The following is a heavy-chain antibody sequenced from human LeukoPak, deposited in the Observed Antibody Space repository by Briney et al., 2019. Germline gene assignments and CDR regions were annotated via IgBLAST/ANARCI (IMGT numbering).Heavy chain of an antibody. J-gene: IGHJ1*01. V-gene: IGHV3-7*01. D-gene: IGHD1-1*01. Sequence: PGGSLRLSCAASGFTFSSYWMSWVRQAPGKGLEWVANMKYDGSEKYYVDSVKGRFTISRDNAKNSLYLQMNSPRAEDAAVYYCARDQVRIGYFQHWGQGTLVTVSS. CDR1: GFTFSSYW. CDR3: ARDQVRIGYFQH. CDR2: MKYDGSEK.